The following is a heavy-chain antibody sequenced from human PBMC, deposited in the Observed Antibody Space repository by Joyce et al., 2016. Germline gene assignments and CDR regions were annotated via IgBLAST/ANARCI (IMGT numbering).Heavy chain of an antibody. V-gene: IGHV2-26*01. CDR2: IYSNDAK. CDR3: ARGNYYMDV. CDR1: GFSLSNDRMG. Sequence: QVTLKESGPVLVKPTETLTLTCAVSGFSLSNDRMGVNWIRQPPGKALEWLAHIYSNDAKSYLTSLKSRLTISKDTSKSQVVLTMTNMDPVDTATYYCARGNYYMDVWGKGTTVTVSS. J-gene: IGHJ6*03.